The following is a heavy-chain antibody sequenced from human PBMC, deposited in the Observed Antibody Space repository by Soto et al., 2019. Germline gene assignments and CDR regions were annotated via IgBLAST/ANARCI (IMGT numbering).Heavy chain of an antibody. CDR1: GGSISSSNW. D-gene: IGHD3-3*01. J-gene: IGHJ6*02. CDR2: IYHSGST. CDR3: ERIGDFYYYYYGMDV. Sequence: SETLSLTCAVSGGSISSSNWWSWVRQPPGKGPEWIGEIYHSGSTNYNPSLKSRVTISVDKSKNQFSLKLSSVTAADTAVYYCERIGDFYYYYYGMDVWGQGTTVTVSS. V-gene: IGHV4-4*02.